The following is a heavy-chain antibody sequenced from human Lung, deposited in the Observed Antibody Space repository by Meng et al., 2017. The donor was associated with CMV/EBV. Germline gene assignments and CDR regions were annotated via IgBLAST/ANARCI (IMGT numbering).Heavy chain of an antibody. CDR3: AKDDTSGNGVYDAFDI. CDR1: GFTFSVHA. V-gene: IGHV3-23*01. J-gene: IGHJ3*02. D-gene: IGHD2-8*01. CDR2: IGSPVDT. Sequence: GESLKISCAAAGFTFSVHAMSWVRQAPGKGLKWVSTIGSPVDTFYADSVRGRFTISRDNSKNTLYLQMNSLRAEDTAVYYCAKDDTSGNGVYDAFDIWGQGXMVTVSS.